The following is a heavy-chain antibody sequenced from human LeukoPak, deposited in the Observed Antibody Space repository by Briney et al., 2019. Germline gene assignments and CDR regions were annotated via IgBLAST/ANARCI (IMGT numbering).Heavy chain of an antibody. CDR3: ARVVTPGSGWQLTHFDY. CDR2: TYYRSKWYN. Sequence: SQTLSLTCAISGDSVSSNSAAWNWIRQSPSRGLEWLGRTYYRSKWYNDYAVSVKSRITINPDTSKNQFSLQLNSVTPEDTAVYYCARVVTPGSGWQLTHFDYWGQGTLVTVSS. D-gene: IGHD6-25*01. V-gene: IGHV6-1*01. CDR1: GDSVSSNSAA. J-gene: IGHJ4*02.